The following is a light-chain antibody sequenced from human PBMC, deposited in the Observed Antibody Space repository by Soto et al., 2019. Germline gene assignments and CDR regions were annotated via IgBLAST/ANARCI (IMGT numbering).Light chain of an antibody. Sequence: QSVLTQPASVSGSPGQSITISCTGTSSDVGSYNLVSWYQQHPGKAPKLMIYEGSKRPSGVSNRFSGSKSGNTASLTISGLQAEDKADYYCCSYAGSSTLLFGGGTKLTVL. CDR3: CSYAGSSTLL. CDR2: EGS. J-gene: IGLJ2*01. CDR1: SSDVGSYNL. V-gene: IGLV2-23*01.